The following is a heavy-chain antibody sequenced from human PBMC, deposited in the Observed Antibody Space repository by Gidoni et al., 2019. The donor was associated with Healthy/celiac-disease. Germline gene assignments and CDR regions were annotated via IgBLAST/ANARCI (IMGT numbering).Heavy chain of an antibody. Sequence: EVELVESGGGLVQHGGSLRLSCAASGFTLSSYAMHWVRQAPGKGLEWVSYISSSGSTISYADSVKGRFTISRDNAKNSLYLQMNSLRAEDTAVYYCAKESYYDFWSGYYSYGMDVWGQGTTVTVSS. CDR1: GFTLSSYA. J-gene: IGHJ6*02. V-gene: IGHV3-48*03. CDR2: ISSSGSTI. CDR3: AKESYYDFWSGYYSYGMDV. D-gene: IGHD3-3*01.